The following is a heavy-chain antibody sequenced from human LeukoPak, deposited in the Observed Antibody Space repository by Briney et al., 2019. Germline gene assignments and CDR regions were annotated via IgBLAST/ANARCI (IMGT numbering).Heavy chain of an antibody. CDR3: ARRKYYYYMDV. CDR2: IYYSGST. CDR1: GGSISSYY. V-gene: IGHV4-59*01. Sequence: SETLSLTCTASGGSISSYYWSWIRQPPGKGLEWIGYIYYSGSTNYNPSLKSRVTISVDTSKNQFSLKLSSVTAADTAVYYCARRKYYYYMDVWGKGTTVTVSS. J-gene: IGHJ6*03.